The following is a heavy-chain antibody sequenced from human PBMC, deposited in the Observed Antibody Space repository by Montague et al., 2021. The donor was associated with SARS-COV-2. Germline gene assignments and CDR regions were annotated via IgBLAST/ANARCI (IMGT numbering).Heavy chain of an antibody. CDR3: ARTPIYRSSWYAYFDY. CDR2: INYSGST. J-gene: IGHJ4*02. D-gene: IGHD6-13*01. CDR1: GDSMNNYY. Sequence: SETLSLTCTVFGDSMNNYYWSWIRQPPGKGLEWVGYINYSGSTXXXPSXXXRVTLSRDTSKNQFSLRLTSVTAADTAMYFCARTPIYRSSWYAYFDYWGQGTLVTVSS. V-gene: IGHV4-59*01.